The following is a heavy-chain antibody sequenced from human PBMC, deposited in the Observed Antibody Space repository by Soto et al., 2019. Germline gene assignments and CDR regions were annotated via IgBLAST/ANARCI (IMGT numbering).Heavy chain of an antibody. D-gene: IGHD1-7*01. CDR1: SGSISSSNC. V-gene: IGHV4-4*02. J-gene: IGHJ4*02. CDR3: ARAGGITGTTRESDY. Sequence: SETLSLTCAVSSGSISSSNCRGWVRQPRGKGLEWIGEIYHSGSTNYNPSLKSRVTISVDKSKNQFSLKLSSVTAADTAVYYCARAGGITGTTRESDYWGQGTLVTVSS. CDR2: IYHSGST.